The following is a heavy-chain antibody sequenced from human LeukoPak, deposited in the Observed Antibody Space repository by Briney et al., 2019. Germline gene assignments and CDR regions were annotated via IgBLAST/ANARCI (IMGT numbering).Heavy chain of an antibody. CDR3: ARERFLEWLLYGQYYFDY. V-gene: IGHV3-11*04. CDR1: GFTFSDYY. Sequence: KPGGSLRLSCAASGFTFSDYYMSWIRQAPGKGLEWVSYISSSGSTIYYADSVKGRFTISRDNAKNSLYLQMNSLRAEDTAVYYCARERFLEWLLYGQYYFDYWGQGTLVTVSS. J-gene: IGHJ4*02. CDR2: ISSSGSTI. D-gene: IGHD3-3*01.